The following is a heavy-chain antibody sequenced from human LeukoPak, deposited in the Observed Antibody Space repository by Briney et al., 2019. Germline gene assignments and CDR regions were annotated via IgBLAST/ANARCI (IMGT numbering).Heavy chain of an antibody. J-gene: IGHJ4*02. CDR3: AGLWWMQDPLDY. V-gene: IGHV5-51*01. D-gene: IGHD2-8*01. CDR2: IYPGDSDT. CDR1: GYSFTNYW. Sequence: GESLKISCKGSGYSFTNYWIGWVRPMPGKGLEWMGIIYPGDSDTRYSPSFQGQVTISADKSINTAYLQWNTLEASDTAIYYCAGLWWMQDPLDYWGQGTLVTVSS.